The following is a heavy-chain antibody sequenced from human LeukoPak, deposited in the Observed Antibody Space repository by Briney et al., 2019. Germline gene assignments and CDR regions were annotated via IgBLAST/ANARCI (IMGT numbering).Heavy chain of an antibody. Sequence: GASVTVSFKSSVYTFTIYAMNWVRQAPGPGLGWVGLMNTNTGSRTNSHGFTGRCVFSLETSVSTAYLQISSLKAEDTAVYYCARADEGPWGQGTLVTVSS. CDR3: ARADEGP. J-gene: IGHJ4*02. V-gene: IGHV7-4-1*02. CDR1: VYTFTIYA. CDR2: MNTNTGSR.